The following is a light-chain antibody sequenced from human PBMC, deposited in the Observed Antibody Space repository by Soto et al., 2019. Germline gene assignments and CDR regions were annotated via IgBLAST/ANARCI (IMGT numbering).Light chain of an antibody. V-gene: IGKV1-5*03. CDR2: KAS. J-gene: IGKJ1*01. Sequence: DLQMTQSPSTLSGSVGARVTITCRASQTISSWLAWYQQKPGKAPKLLIYKASTLKSGVPSRFSGSGSGTEFTITISSLQPDDFETYYCQHYNSYSEAFGQGTKVDIK. CDR1: QTISSW. CDR3: QHYNSYSEA.